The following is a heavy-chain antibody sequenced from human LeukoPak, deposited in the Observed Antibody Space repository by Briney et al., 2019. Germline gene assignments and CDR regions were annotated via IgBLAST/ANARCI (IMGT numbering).Heavy chain of an antibody. J-gene: IGHJ5*02. V-gene: IGHV4-59*01. Sequence: SETLSLTCTVSGGSISSYYWSWIRQPPGKGLEWIGYIYYSGSTNYNPSLKSRVTISVDTSKNQFSLKLSSVTAADTAVYYCARGYSSSWFVSWFDPWGQGTLVTVSS. CDR1: GGSISSYY. CDR3: ARGYSSSWFVSWFDP. CDR2: IYYSGST. D-gene: IGHD6-13*01.